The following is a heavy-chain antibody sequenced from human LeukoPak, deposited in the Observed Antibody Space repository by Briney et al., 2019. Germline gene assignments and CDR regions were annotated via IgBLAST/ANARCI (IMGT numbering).Heavy chain of an antibody. CDR1: GYTFTSYD. J-gene: IGHJ4*02. CDR2: MNPNSGNT. D-gene: IGHD6-19*01. CDR3: ARWPTGGIVVGRGFDY. V-gene: IGHV1-8*01. Sequence: GASVKVSCKASGYTFTSYDINLVRQATGQGLEWMGWMNPNSGNTGYAQKFQGRVTMTRNTSISTAYMELSSLRSEDTAVYYCARWPTGGIVVGRGFDYWGQGTLVTVSS.